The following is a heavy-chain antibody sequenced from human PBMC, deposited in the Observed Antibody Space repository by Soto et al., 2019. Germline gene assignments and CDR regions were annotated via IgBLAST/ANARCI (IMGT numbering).Heavy chain of an antibody. CDR1: GFSFSSYN. V-gene: IGHV3-21*01. D-gene: IGHD3-16*01. J-gene: IGHJ4*02. CDR3: ARDLYDFDY. CDR2: IGSISSYR. Sequence: RRLSCAASGFSFSSYNMNWVRQAPGKGLEWVSSIGSISSYRYYADSVKGRFTISRDNAKNSLYLEMNSLRAEDTAVYYCARDLYDFDYWGQGTPVTVSS.